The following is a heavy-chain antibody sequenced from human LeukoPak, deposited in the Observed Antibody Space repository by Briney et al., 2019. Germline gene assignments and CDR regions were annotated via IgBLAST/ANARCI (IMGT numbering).Heavy chain of an antibody. D-gene: IGHD5-24*01. V-gene: IGHV3-23*01. Sequence: GGSLRLSCAASGFTFSSYAMSWVRQAPGKGLEWVSAISGSGGSTYYADSVKGRFTISRDNSKNTLYLQMNSLRAEDTAVYYCAKVGREDGYNWGTFDYWGQGTLVTVSS. CDR3: AKVGREDGYNWGTFDY. CDR2: ISGSGGST. CDR1: GFTFSSYA. J-gene: IGHJ4*02.